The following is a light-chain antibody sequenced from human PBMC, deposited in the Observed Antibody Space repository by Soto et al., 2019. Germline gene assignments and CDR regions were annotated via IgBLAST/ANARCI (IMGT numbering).Light chain of an antibody. Sequence: EIVMTQSPATLSVSPGEGVTLSCRASQSVSSNLALYQQKPGQAPRLLIYGASARATDIPARFSGSGSGTEFTLTISSLQSEDFAIYYCQQYANWPRTFGLGTKVEIK. CDR2: GAS. CDR1: QSVSSN. J-gene: IGKJ1*01. V-gene: IGKV3-15*01. CDR3: QQYANWPRT.